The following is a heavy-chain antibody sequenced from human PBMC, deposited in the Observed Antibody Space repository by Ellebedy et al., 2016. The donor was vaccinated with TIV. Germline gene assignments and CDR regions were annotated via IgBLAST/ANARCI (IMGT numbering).Heavy chain of an antibody. CDR3: AKVQSGYYYYGMDV. V-gene: IGHV3-23*01. Sequence: LSLTCAASGFSFGDFYMTWIRQAPGKGLEWVSAISGSGGSTYYADSVKGRFTISRDNSKNTLYLQMNSLRAEDTAVYYCAKVQSGYYYYGMDVWGQGTTVTVSS. J-gene: IGHJ6*02. CDR2: ISGSGGST. CDR1: GFSFGDFY. D-gene: IGHD3-10*01.